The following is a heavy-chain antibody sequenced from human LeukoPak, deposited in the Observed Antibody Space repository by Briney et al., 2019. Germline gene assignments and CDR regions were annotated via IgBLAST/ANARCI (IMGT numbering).Heavy chain of an antibody. V-gene: IGHV4-39*01. CDR1: GGSISSSSYY. CDR2: IYYSGST. Sequence: SETLSLTCTVSGGSISSSSYYWGRIRQPPGKGLEWIGSIYYSGSTYYNPSLKSRVTISVDTSKNQFSLKLSSVTAADTAVYYCARRRRDVVVPAAIGGAFDIWGQGTMVTVSS. J-gene: IGHJ3*02. CDR3: ARRRRDVVVPAAIGGAFDI. D-gene: IGHD2-2*01.